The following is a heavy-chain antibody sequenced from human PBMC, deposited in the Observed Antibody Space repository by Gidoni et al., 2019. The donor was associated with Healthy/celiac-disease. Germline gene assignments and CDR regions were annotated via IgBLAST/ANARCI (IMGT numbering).Heavy chain of an antibody. CDR1: GVSISSSY. D-gene: IGHD3-3*01. J-gene: IGHJ5*02. CDR3: ARRRTYYDFWSGYSWAGWFDP. CDR2: IYDNGST. Sequence: QAQLQESGPGLVKPSETLSLPCTAPGVSISSSYWSWIRPPPGKGLEWIGYIYDNGSTNYTPTLKRRVTISVDTSKNQFSLKLSSVTAADTAVYYCARRRTYYDFWSGYSWAGWFDPWGQGTLVTVSS. V-gene: IGHV4-59*08.